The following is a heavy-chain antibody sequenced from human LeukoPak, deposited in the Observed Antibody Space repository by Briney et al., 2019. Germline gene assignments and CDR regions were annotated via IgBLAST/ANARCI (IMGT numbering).Heavy chain of an antibody. CDR2: INPNSGGT. D-gene: IGHD3-9*01. CDR3: ARGAVLRYFDWPYDY. Sequence: ASVKVSCKASGYTFTGYYMHWVRQAPGQGLEWMGWINPNSGGTNYAQKFRGRVTMTRDTSISTAYMELSRLRSDDTAVYYCARGAVLRYFDWPYDYWGQGTLVTVSS. V-gene: IGHV1-2*02. CDR1: GYTFTGYY. J-gene: IGHJ4*02.